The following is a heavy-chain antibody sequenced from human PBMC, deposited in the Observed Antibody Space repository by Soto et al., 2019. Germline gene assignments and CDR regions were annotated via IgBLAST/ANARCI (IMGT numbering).Heavy chain of an antibody. Sequence: KPSETLSLTCAVSGVSISSGNWWTCVRQTPQRGLEYIGEIFHDGTANYYPSFERRVAISVDTSKNQFSLKLTSVTAADTAIYFCARLVYDTRLNYMYFDFWGQGALVTVYS. V-gene: IGHV4-4*02. CDR3: ARLVYDTRLNYMYFDF. D-gene: IGHD2-8*01. CDR2: IFHDGTA. J-gene: IGHJ4*02. CDR1: GVSISSGNW.